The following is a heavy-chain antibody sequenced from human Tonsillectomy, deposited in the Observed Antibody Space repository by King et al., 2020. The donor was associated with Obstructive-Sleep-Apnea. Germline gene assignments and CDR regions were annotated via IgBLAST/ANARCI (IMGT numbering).Heavy chain of an antibody. J-gene: IGHJ3*02. V-gene: IGHV3-30*04. CDR1: GFTFSSYA. Sequence: VQLVESGGGVVQPGRSLRLSCAASGFTFSSYAMHWVRQAPGKGLEWVAVISYDGSNKYYADSVKGRFTISRDNCKNTLYLQMNSLRAEDTAVYYCAREVSWFGDWISDAFDIWGQGTMVTVSS. D-gene: IGHD3-10*01. CDR3: AREVSWFGDWISDAFDI. CDR2: ISYDGSNK.